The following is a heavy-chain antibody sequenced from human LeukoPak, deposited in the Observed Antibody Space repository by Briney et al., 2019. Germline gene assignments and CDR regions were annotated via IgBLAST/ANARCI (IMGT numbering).Heavy chain of an antibody. V-gene: IGHV4-30-4*08. Sequence: SQTLSLTCTVSGGSISRGDYYWSWIRQPPGKGLEWIGYIYYSGSTYYNPSLKSRVTISVDTSKNQFSLKLSSVTAADTAVYYCARDPVALVVVPAAAHDAFDIWGQGTMVTVSS. D-gene: IGHD2-2*01. CDR2: IYYSGST. J-gene: IGHJ3*02. CDR3: ARDPVALVVVPAAAHDAFDI. CDR1: GGSISRGDYY.